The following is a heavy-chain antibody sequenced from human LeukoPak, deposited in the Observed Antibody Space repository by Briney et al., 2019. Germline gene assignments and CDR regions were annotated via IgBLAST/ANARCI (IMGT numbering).Heavy chain of an antibody. V-gene: IGHV4-59*01. CDR1: GGSISSYY. J-gene: IGHJ5*02. D-gene: IGHD3-22*01. CDR3: ARGNYYDPDWFDP. Sequence: SETLSLTCTVSGGSISSYYWSWIRQPPGKGLEWIGYIYYSGSTNYNPSLKSRVTISADTSKNQFSLKLSSVTAADTAVYYCARGNYYDPDWFDPWGQGTLVTVSS. CDR2: IYYSGST.